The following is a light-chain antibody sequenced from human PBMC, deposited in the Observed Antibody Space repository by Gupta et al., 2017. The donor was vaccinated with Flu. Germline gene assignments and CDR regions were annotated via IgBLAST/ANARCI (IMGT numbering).Light chain of an antibody. CDR3: QHENSCPLT. CDR1: QSFSKW. Sequence: PSTMSASVGDRVTITCRARQSFSKWLGWYQQKPGKAPRLLIYKASKVESGVPSRFSVSGSGTEFTLTISSLQPDDFANYYCQHENSCPLTFGRGTKVDIK. CDR2: KAS. J-gene: IGKJ4*01. V-gene: IGKV1-5*03.